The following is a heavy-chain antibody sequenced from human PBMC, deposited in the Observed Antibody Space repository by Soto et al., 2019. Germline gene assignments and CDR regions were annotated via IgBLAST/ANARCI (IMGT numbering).Heavy chain of an antibody. CDR2: ISSFSGNI. D-gene: IGHD2-21*02. CDR1: GFTFRSYT. Sequence: PGGSLRLSCAGSGFTFRSYTMHWVRQAPGKGLEWVSSISSFSGNIFYADSVKGRFTISRDNAKNSLYLQMNSLRVDDTALYYCARAYGGNSIDFWGQGA. V-gene: IGHV3-21*06. CDR3: ARAYGGNSIDF. J-gene: IGHJ4*02.